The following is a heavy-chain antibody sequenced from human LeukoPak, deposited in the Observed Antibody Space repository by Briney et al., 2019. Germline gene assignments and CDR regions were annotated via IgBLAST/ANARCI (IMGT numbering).Heavy chain of an antibody. J-gene: IGHJ4*02. Sequence: ASVKVSCKASGYTFTSYYMHWVRQAPGQGLEWMGIINPSGGSTSYAQKFQGRVTMTRDMSTSTVYMELSSLRSEDTAVYYCARDLGYDSSGYGIDYWGQGTLVTVSS. D-gene: IGHD3-22*01. CDR2: INPSGGST. V-gene: IGHV1-46*01. CDR1: GYTFTSYY. CDR3: ARDLGYDSSGYGIDY.